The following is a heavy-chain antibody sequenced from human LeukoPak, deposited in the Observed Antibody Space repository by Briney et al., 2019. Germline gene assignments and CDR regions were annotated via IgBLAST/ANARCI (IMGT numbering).Heavy chain of an antibody. J-gene: IGHJ4*02. CDR1: GYSISSGYY. Sequence: SETLSLTCTVSGYSISSGYYWGWIRQPPGKGLEWIGSIYHSGSTYYNPSLKSRVTISVDTSKNQFSLKLSSVTAADTAVYYCARSSYSSSWLKVTYYFDYWGQGTLVTVSS. D-gene: IGHD6-13*01. CDR2: IYHSGST. CDR3: ARSSYSSSWLKVTYYFDY. V-gene: IGHV4-38-2*02.